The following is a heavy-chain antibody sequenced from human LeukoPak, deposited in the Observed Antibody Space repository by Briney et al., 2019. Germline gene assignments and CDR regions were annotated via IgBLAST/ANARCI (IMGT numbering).Heavy chain of an antibody. Sequence: GGSLRLSCAASRFTLSSYAMHCVRQAPGKGLEWVAVISNDGSNKYYADSVKGRFTISRDNSKNTLYLQMNSLRAEDTAVYYCARDEDLVATIGGYFDYWGQGSLVTVSS. D-gene: IGHD5-12*01. V-gene: IGHV3-30*04. CDR2: ISNDGSNK. CDR3: ARDEDLVATIGGYFDY. CDR1: RFTLSSYA. J-gene: IGHJ4*02.